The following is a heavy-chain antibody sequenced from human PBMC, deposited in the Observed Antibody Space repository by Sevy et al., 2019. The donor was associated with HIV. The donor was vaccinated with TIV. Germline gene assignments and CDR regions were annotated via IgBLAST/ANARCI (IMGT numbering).Heavy chain of an antibody. D-gene: IGHD6-19*01. CDR3: ARGASSGWDYFDY. J-gene: IGHJ4*02. V-gene: IGHV3-21*01. Sequence: GGSLRLSCAASGFTFSIYEMNWVRQAPGKGLEWVSYISGLSNYIYYADSLGGRFTISRDNAKNSVYLQMNSLRTEDTAVYYCARGASSGWDYFDYWGQGTLVTVSS. CDR2: ISGLSNYI. CDR1: GFTFSIYE.